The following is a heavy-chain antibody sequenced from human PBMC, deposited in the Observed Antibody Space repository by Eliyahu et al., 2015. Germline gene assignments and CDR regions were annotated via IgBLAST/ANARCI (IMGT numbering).Heavy chain of an antibody. V-gene: IGHV3-33*01. J-gene: IGHJ4*02. Sequence: QVQLVESGGGVVQPGRSLTLSCAXSXFTFXSXGMHWVRQAXGKGLEWVAVTWYDGSNKYYADSVKGRFTISRDSSKNTLYLQMNSLRAEDTAVYYCARGIAVAGTWLFGYFDYWGQGTLVTVSS. CDR1: XFTFXSXG. D-gene: IGHD6-13*01. CDR3: ARGIAVAGTWLFGYFDY. CDR2: TWYDGSNK.